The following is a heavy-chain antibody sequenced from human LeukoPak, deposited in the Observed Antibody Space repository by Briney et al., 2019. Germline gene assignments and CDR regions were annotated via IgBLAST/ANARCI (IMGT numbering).Heavy chain of an antibody. D-gene: IGHD3-16*01. J-gene: IGHJ4*02. Sequence: GGSLRLSCAASGFTFSSYAMSWVRQAPGKGLEWVAVISYDGSNKYYADSVKGRFTISRDNSKNTLYLQMNSLRAEDTAVYYCAKVPWGSSRYSYYFDYWGQGTLVTVSS. V-gene: IGHV3-30*18. CDR1: GFTFSSYA. CDR2: ISYDGSNK. CDR3: AKVPWGSSRYSYYFDY.